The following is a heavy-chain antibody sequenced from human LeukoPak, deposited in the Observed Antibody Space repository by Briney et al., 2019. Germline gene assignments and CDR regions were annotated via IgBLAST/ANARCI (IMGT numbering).Heavy chain of an antibody. V-gene: IGHV1-2*02. CDR1: GYTFTGYY. CDR2: IYPYSGDT. D-gene: IGHD2-2*01. CDR3: ARDPKSQLLLDY. J-gene: IGHJ4*02. Sequence: ASVKVSCKASGYTFTGYYIHWVRQAPGQGLEWMGWIYPYSGDTNYAQNFQGRVTMTRDTSISTAYMELSRLTSGDTAVYYCARDPKSQLLLDYWGQGTPVTVSS.